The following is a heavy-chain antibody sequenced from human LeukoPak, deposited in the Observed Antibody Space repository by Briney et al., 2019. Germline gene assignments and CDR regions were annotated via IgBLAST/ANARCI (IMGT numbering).Heavy chain of an antibody. Sequence: GGSLRLSCAASGFTFSSYAMSWVRQAPGKGLEWVSAITGGGDSTFYVDSVKGRFTISRDNSKNTLYLQMNSLRAEDTAVYYCAKRSSSGWYYFDYWGQGTLVTVSS. CDR2: ITGGGDST. J-gene: IGHJ4*02. D-gene: IGHD6-19*01. V-gene: IGHV3-23*01. CDR1: GFTFSSYA. CDR3: AKRSSSGWYYFDY.